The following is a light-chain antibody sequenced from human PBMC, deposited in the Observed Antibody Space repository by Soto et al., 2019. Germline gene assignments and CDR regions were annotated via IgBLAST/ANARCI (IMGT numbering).Light chain of an antibody. V-gene: IGKV3-15*01. Sequence: VAMTQSPATLSGSPGQRATLSWAASQNIYYNVAWYQHRHGQAPRLLIYRASTRATGVPARFSGSGYGTEFNLTISSLQPDDFATYYCQQYNSYSGTFGQGTKVDIK. CDR1: QNIYYN. CDR2: RAS. J-gene: IGKJ1*01. CDR3: QQYNSYSGT.